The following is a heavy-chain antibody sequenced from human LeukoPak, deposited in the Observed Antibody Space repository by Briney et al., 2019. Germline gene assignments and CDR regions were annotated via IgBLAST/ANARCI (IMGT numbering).Heavy chain of an antibody. CDR2: LYVSGRT. D-gene: IGHD3-22*01. V-gene: IGHV4-61*09. CDR1: GGSINSGSNY. Sequence: SETLSLTCTVSGGSINSGSNYWAWIRQPAGKELEWIGHLYVSGRTNYNPSLKSRVTISVDTSKNQFSLSLLSVTAADTAVYYCARDRYYYDSSGYYWNYFDYWGQGTLVTVSS. J-gene: IGHJ4*02. CDR3: ARDRYYYDSSGYYWNYFDY.